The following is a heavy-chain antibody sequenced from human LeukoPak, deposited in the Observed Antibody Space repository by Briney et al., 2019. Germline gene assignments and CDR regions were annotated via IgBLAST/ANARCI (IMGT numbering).Heavy chain of an antibody. Sequence: SQTLSLTCAISGDSVSSNSAAWNWIRQSPSRGLEWRERSYYRSKWYNNYAVSVKSRITINPDTSQNQFSLQLNSLPPEDTAVYYCARAPIGGWYFDLWGRGTLVTVSS. D-gene: IGHD2-15*01. V-gene: IGHV6-1*01. CDR3: ARAPIGGWYFDL. J-gene: IGHJ2*01. CDR1: GDSVSSNSAA. CDR2: SYYRSKWYN.